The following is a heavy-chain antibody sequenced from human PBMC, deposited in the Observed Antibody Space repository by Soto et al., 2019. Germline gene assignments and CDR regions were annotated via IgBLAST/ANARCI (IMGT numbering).Heavy chain of an antibody. V-gene: IGHV6-1*01. CDR2: TYYRSKWYN. J-gene: IGHJ4*02. CDR3: ARDFGIQYYFDY. CDR1: GDSVLSNRAA. Sequence: KQSQTLSLTCAISGDSVLSNRAAWNWIRQSPSRGLECLGRTYYRSKWYNDYAVSVKSRITINPDTSKNQFSLQLNSVTPEDTAVYYCARDFGIQYYFDYWGQGTLVTVSS. D-gene: IGHD4-4*01.